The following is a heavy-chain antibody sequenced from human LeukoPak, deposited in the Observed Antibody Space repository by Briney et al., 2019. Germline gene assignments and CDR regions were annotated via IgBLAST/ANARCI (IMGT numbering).Heavy chain of an antibody. CDR1: GFTFSSYS. V-gene: IGHV3-21*01. D-gene: IGHD3-22*01. CDR3: AREAIDDSSGYYRDTDY. Sequence: PGGSLRLSCAASGFTFSSYSMNWVRQAPGKGLEWVSSISSSSSYIYYADSVKGRFTISRDNAKNSLYLQMNSLRAEDTAVYYCAREAIDDSSGYYRDTDYWGQGTLVTVSS. J-gene: IGHJ4*02. CDR2: ISSSSSYI.